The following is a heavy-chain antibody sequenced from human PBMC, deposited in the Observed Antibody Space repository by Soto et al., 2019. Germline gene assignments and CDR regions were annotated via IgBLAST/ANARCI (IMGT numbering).Heavy chain of an antibody. CDR2: INGDGTYT. V-gene: IGHV3-74*01. CDR1: GFTFTSYW. J-gene: IGHJ4*02. Sequence: GGSLRLSCAASGFTFTSYWMQWFRQAPGEGLVWVSRINGDGTYTRYADSVKGRFTISRDNAKDTLYLQMNSLRDEDTAVYYCARERGPYYTDYWGQGTLVTVSS. CDR3: ARERGPYYTDY. D-gene: IGHD1-26*01.